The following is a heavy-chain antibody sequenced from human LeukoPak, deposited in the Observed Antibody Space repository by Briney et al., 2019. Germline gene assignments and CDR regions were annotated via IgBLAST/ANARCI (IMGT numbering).Heavy chain of an antibody. D-gene: IGHD3-9*01. CDR2: IYSGGNT. V-gene: IGHV3-66*01. Sequence: PGGSLRLSCAASGFSVGSNYMSWVRQAPGKGLEWVSIIYSGGNTYYADSVRGRFSLSRDISKNTIYLQMNNLRAEDTAVYYCAKDADILTGYMDVWGKGTTVTVSS. CDR3: AKDADILTGYMDV. J-gene: IGHJ6*03. CDR1: GFSVGSNY.